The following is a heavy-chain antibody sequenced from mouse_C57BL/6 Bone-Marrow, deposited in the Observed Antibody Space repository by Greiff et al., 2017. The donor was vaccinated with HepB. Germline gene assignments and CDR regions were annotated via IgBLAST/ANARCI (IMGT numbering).Heavy chain of an antibody. Sequence: VHLVESGPGLVAPSQSLSITCTVSGFSLTSYGVDWVRQPPGKGLEWLGVIWGGGSTNYNSALLFRLSISKDNSKSQVFLKMNSLQTDDTAMYYRAKHGGLPYYYAMDYWGQGTSVTVSS. V-gene: IGHV2-9*01. CDR2: IWGGGST. J-gene: IGHJ4*01. D-gene: IGHD2-2*01. CDR1: GFSLTSYG. CDR3: AKHGGLPYYYAMDY.